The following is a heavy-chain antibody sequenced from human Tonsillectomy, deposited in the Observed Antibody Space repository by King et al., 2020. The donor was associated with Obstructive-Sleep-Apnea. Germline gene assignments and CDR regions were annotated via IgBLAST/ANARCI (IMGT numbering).Heavy chain of an antibody. V-gene: IGHV1-8*01. D-gene: IGHD2-15*01. CDR1: GYTFTNYD. CDR3: TRGRYCSGGSCNLDI. CDR2: MNPNSGNT. Sequence: QLVQSGAEVKKPGASVKVSCKASGYTFTNYDINWVRQATGQGLEWMGWMNPNSGNTAYTQKVQGRVTMTRNTSISTAYMELSSLRSEDTAVYYCTRGRYCSGGSCNLDIWGQGTMVTVSS. J-gene: IGHJ3*02.